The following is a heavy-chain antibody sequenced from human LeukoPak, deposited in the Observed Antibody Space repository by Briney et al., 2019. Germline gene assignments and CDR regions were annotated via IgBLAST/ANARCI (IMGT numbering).Heavy chain of an antibody. CDR2: IYTSGST. CDR1: GGSISSGSYY. D-gene: IGHD6-19*01. Sequence: SETLSLTCTVSGGSISSGSYYWSWIRQPAGKGLESIGRIYTSGSTNYNPSLKSRVTISVDTSKNQFSLKLSSVTAADTAVYYCARDLTVAVAGTGNWFDPWGQGTLVTVSS. CDR3: ARDLTVAVAGTGNWFDP. V-gene: IGHV4-61*02. J-gene: IGHJ5*02.